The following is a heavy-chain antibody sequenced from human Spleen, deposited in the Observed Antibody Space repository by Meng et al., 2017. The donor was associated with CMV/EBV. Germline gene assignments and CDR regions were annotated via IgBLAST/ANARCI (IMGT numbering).Heavy chain of an antibody. CDR3: TRVFGDILTGEEGAFDI. CDR2: IRSKAYGGTT. CDR1: GFTFGDYA. D-gene: IGHD3-9*01. J-gene: IGHJ3*02. V-gene: IGHV3-49*04. Sequence: GESLKISCTASGFTFGDYAMSWVRQAPGKGLEWVGFIRSKAYGGTTEYAASVKGRFTISRDDSKSIAYPQMNSLKTEDTAVYYCTRVFGDILTGEEGAFDIWGQGTMVTVSS.